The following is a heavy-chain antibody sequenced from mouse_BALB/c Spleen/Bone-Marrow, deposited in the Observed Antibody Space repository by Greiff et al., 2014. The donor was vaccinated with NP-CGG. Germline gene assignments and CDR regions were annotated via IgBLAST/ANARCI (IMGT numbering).Heavy chain of an antibody. J-gene: IGHJ3*01. V-gene: IGHV1S29*02. CDR2: IYPYNGGT. CDR3: ARSEGYDYDWFAY. D-gene: IGHD2-4*01. CDR1: GYTFTDYN. Sequence: VQLQQSGPELVKPGASVKISCKASGYTFTDYNMHWVKQSHGKSLEWIGYIYPYNGGTGYNQKFKSKATLTADNSSSTAYMELRSLTSGDSAVYYCARSEGYDYDWFAYWGQGTLVTVSA.